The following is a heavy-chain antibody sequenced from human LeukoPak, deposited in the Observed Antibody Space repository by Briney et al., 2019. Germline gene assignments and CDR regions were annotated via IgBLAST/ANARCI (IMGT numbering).Heavy chain of an antibody. D-gene: IGHD4-17*01. CDR2: ISSSSSYT. CDR3: GKGGRVTTVINY. Sequence: GGSLRLSCAASGFTFSDYYMSWIRQAPGKGLEWVSDISSSSSYTNYADSVKGRFTISRDNAKNSLYLQMNSLRAEDTAVYYCGKGGRVTTVINYWGQGTLVTVSS. V-gene: IGHV3-11*03. J-gene: IGHJ4*02. CDR1: GFTFSDYY.